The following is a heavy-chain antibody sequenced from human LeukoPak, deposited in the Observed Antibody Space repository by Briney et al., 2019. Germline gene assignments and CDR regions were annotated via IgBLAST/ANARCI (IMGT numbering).Heavy chain of an antibody. CDR1: GGSFSGYY. V-gene: IGHV4-34*01. CDR2: VNDSGST. J-gene: IGHJ1*01. CDR3: ARPKGRYCSSTRCPPFQH. Sequence: SETLPLTCAVYGGSFSGYYWSWIRQPPGKGLEWIGEVNDSGSTNYNPSLKSGVTISVDTSKNQFSLKLSSVTAAYTAVYYCARPKGRYCSSTRCPPFQHWGQGTLVTVSS. D-gene: IGHD2-2*01.